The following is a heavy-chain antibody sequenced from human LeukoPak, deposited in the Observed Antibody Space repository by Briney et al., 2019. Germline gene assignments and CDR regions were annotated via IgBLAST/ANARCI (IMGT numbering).Heavy chain of an antibody. V-gene: IGHV5-51*01. Sequence: GESLKVSCKCSGYSFTSYWIGWVRQMPGKGLEWMGIISPGDSKTIYSPSFRGQVTISADKSISTAYLQWSSLKASGTAMYYCARLRGSGHDRFDYWGQGTLVTVSS. D-gene: IGHD5-12*01. CDR2: ISPGDSKT. J-gene: IGHJ4*02. CDR1: GYSFTSYW. CDR3: ARLRGSGHDRFDY.